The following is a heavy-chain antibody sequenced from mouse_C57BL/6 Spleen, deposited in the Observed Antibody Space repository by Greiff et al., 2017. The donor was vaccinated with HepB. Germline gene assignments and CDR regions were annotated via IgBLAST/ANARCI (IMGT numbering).Heavy chain of an antibody. CDR2: IDPNNGGT. CDR3: AREGEIITTDY. Sequence: VHVKQSGPELVKPGASVKISCKASGYTFTDYYMNWVKQSHGKSLEWIGDIDPNNGGTSYNQKFKGKATLTVDKSSSTAYMELRSLTSEDSAVYYCAREGEIITTDYWGQGTTLTVSS. D-gene: IGHD1-1*01. V-gene: IGHV1-26*01. CDR1: GYTFTDYY. J-gene: IGHJ2*01.